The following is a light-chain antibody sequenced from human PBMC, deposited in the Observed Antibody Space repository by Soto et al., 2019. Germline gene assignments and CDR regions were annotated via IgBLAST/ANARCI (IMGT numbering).Light chain of an antibody. J-gene: IGKJ1*01. CDR3: QQYNNWPPMA. CDR2: GAS. Sequence: EIVIMQSPATMSVSPGERATLSCGASQSVSRNLAWYQQKPGQAPRLLTYGASTRATVIQPSFSGSGSGTEFTLSISSLQSEDFSVYYCQQYNNWPPMAFGQGTKVEIK. V-gene: IGKV3-15*01. CDR1: QSVSRN.